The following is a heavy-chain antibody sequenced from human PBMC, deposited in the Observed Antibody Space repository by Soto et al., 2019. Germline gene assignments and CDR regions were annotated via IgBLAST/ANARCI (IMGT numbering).Heavy chain of an antibody. J-gene: IGHJ4*02. CDR1: GFTFSSYA. CDR3: AKFKRVASGPRIAVAGNFDH. CDR2: ISGSGGST. V-gene: IGHV3-23*01. D-gene: IGHD6-19*01. Sequence: GGSLRLSCAASGFTFSSYAMSWVRQAPGKGLEWVSAISGSGGSTYYADSVKGRFTISRDNSKNTLYLQMNSLRAEDTAVYYCAKFKRVASGPRIAVAGNFDHWGQGTLVTVSS.